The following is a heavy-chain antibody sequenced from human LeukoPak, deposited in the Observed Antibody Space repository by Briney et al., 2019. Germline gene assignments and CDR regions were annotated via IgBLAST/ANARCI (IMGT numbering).Heavy chain of an antibody. CDR3: ARDRGWAGYTYGFYY. CDR2: IIPIFGTA. V-gene: IGHV1-69*13. J-gene: IGHJ4*02. CDR1: GGTFSSYA. D-gene: IGHD5-18*01. Sequence: SVTVSCKASGGTFSSYAISWVRQAPGQGLEWMGGIIPIFGTANYAQKFQGRVTITADESTSTAYMELSGLRSEDTAVYYCARDRGWAGYTYGFYYWGQGTLVTVSS.